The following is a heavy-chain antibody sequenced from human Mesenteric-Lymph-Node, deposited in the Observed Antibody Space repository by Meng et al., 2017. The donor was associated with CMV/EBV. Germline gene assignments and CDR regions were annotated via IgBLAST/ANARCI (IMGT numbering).Heavy chain of an antibody. J-gene: IGHJ4*01. D-gene: IGHD5-24*01. Sequence: SETLSLTCTVSGGSIGSSDYYWGWIRQPPGKGLEWIGTIYYSGSTYYNPSLKSRVTLSVDSSKNQFALKLSSVTAADTAVYYGARRRWLKYWTFDYWGHGTLVTVSS. CDR3: ARRRWLKYWTFDY. V-gene: IGHV4-39*01. CDR2: IYYSGST. CDR1: GGSIGSSDYY.